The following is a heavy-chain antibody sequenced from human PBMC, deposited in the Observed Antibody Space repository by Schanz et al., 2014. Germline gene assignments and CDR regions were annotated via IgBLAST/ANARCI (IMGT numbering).Heavy chain of an antibody. Sequence: QVQLVQSGAEVKKPGASVKVSCKASGYTFTGYYMHWVRQAPGQGLEWMGWINPNSGTTNYAQKLQGRVTMTTDTSTSTAYMELRSLRSDSTAVYDCARGGYSSGWYDRNIAHFDYWGQGTLVTVSS. D-gene: IGHD6-19*01. V-gene: IGHV1-2*02. CDR3: ARGGYSSGWYDRNIAHFDY. CDR1: GYTFTGYY. CDR2: INPNSGTT. J-gene: IGHJ4*02.